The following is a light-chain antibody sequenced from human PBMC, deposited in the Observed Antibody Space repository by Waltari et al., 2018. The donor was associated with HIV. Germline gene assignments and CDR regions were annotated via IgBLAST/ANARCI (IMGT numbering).Light chain of an antibody. CDR2: AAS. J-gene: IGKJ5*01. V-gene: IGKV3-20*01. Sequence: EIVLTQSPGTLSLSSGERATLSCRASQSVSSTYLAWYQQKPGQAPRLLIYAASSRATGIPDRFSGRGSGTDFSLTISRLEPEDFAVYYCQQYGSSPITFGQGTRLEIK. CDR3: QQYGSSPIT. CDR1: QSVSSTY.